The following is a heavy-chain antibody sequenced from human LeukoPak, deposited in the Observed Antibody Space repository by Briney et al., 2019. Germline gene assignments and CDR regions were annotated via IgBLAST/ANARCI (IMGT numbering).Heavy chain of an antibody. J-gene: IGHJ4*02. D-gene: IGHD6-19*01. CDR3: ARAWSYSTGWYNY. V-gene: IGHV3-7*04. Sequence: GGSLRLSCAASGFSFSTCWMSWVRQAPGKGLEWVANIKQDGSEKYYVDSVKGRFTISRDNAKNSLYLQMNSLRVEDTAVYYCARAWSYSTGWYNYWGQGTLVTVSS. CDR1: GFSFSTCW. CDR2: IKQDGSEK.